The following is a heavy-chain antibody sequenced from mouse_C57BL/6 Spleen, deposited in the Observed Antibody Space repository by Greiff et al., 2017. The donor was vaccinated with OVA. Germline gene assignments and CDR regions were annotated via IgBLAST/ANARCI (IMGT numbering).Heavy chain of an antibody. CDR1: GFNIKDYY. CDR2: IDPEDGET. CDR3: AISSITTVVDWYFDV. Sequence: EVQLQQSGAELVRPGASVKLSCTASGFNIKDYYMHWVKQRTEQGLEWIGRIDPEDGETKYAPKFQGKATITADTSSNTAYLQLSSLTSEDTAVYYCAISSITTVVDWYFDVWGTGTTVTVSS. J-gene: IGHJ1*03. V-gene: IGHV14-2*01. D-gene: IGHD1-1*01.